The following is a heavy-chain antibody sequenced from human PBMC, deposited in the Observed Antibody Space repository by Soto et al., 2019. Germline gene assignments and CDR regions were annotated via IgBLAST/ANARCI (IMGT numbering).Heavy chain of an antibody. CDR1: GDSFVSYA. J-gene: IGHJ5*02. CDR2: IIPVFGTT. Sequence: SVKVSCKASGDSFVSYAFIWVRQAPGQGLEWMGAIIPVFGTTNYTQKFQGRVTITADDSTTTAYMELSSLRSDDTAVYYCAREPFGRFDPWGQGTLVTVSS. D-gene: IGHD3-10*01. CDR3: AREPFGRFDP. V-gene: IGHV1-69*01.